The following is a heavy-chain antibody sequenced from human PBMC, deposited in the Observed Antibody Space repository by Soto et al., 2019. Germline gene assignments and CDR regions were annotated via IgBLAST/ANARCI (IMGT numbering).Heavy chain of an antibody. CDR3: ARGHSTDCSNGVCSFFYNHEMDV. CDR2: INPKSGGT. Sequence: ASVKVSCKASGYSFTYYHIHWARQAPGQGLEWLGRINPKSGGTSTAQKFQGWVTMTRDRSISTVYMELTRLRSDDTAVYFCARGHSTDCSNGVCSFFYNHEMDVWGQGTTVTVSS. V-gene: IGHV1-2*04. J-gene: IGHJ6*02. CDR1: GYSFTYYH. D-gene: IGHD2-8*01.